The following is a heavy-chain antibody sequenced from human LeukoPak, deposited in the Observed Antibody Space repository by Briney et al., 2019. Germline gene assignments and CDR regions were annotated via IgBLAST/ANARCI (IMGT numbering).Heavy chain of an antibody. V-gene: IGHV3-66*04. CDR2: IYSSGST. CDR3: TRLAVAYFDS. J-gene: IGHJ4*02. CDR1: GFIVSSNY. Sequence: GGSLRLSCAASGFIVSSNYMGWVRQAPGKGLEWVSVIYSSGSTYYPDSVKGRFTVSRDESKNTLYLQMDSLRAEDTAVYYCTRLAVAYFDSWGQGTLVTVSS. D-gene: IGHD6-19*01.